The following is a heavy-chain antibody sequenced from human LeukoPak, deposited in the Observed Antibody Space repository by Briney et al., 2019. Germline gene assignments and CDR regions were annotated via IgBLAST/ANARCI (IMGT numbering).Heavy chain of an antibody. V-gene: IGHV3-23*01. CDR1: GFTFSNFG. D-gene: IGHD3-22*01. J-gene: IGHJ4*02. CDR3: AKDYSDSSGYFRVPHVFDF. CDR2: ISGSGGST. Sequence: GGSLRLSCAASGFTFSNFGMSWVRQAPGKGLEWVSAISGSGGSTYYADSVKGRFTISRDNSKNTLYLQMNSLRAEDTAVYYCAKDYSDSSGYFRVPHVFDFWGQGTLVTVSS.